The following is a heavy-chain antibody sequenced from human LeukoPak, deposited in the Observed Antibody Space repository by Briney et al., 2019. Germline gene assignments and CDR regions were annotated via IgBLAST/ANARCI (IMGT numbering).Heavy chain of an antibody. CDR1: GFTFSGYG. CDR3: ARTGDYGDYLPDY. J-gene: IGHJ4*02. D-gene: IGHD4-17*01. CDR2: IWYDGSNK. V-gene: IGHV3-33*01. Sequence: GGSLRLSCAASGFTFSGYGMHWVRQAPGKGLEWVAVIWYDGSNKYYADSVKGRFTISRDNSKNMLYLQMNSLRAEDTAVYYCARTGDYGDYLPDYWGQGTLVTVSS.